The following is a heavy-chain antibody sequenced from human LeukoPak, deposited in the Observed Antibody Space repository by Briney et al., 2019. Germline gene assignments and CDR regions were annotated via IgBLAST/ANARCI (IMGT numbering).Heavy chain of an antibody. J-gene: IGHJ5*02. CDR2: IYYSGST. CDR1: GGSISSGDYY. V-gene: IGHV4-30-4*01. CDR3: ARDLPGSNWFDP. Sequence: PSETLSLTCTVSGGSISSGDYYWSWIRQPPGKGLEWIGYIYYSGSTYYNPSLKSRVTISVDTSKNQFSLKLSSVTAADTAVYYCARDLPGSNWFDPWGQGTLVTVSS.